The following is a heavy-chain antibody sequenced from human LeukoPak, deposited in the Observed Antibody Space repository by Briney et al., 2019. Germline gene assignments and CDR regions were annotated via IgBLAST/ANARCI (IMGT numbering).Heavy chain of an antibody. CDR3: AKDFYSGSYYYFDY. CDR2: ISGSGDNT. V-gene: IGHV3-23*01. D-gene: IGHD1-26*01. J-gene: IGHJ4*02. Sequence: GGSLRLSCAASGFTFSSCAMNWVRQAPGTGLEWVSSISGSGDNTYYADSVKGRFTTSRDNSKNMLYLQMNSLRGEDTALYYCAKDFYSGSYYYFDYWGQGTLVTVSS. CDR1: GFTFSSCA.